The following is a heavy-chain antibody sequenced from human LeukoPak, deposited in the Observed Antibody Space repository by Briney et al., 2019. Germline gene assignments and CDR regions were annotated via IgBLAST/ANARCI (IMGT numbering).Heavy chain of an antibody. CDR1: GFTFSIYV. J-gene: IGHJ4*02. V-gene: IGHV3-23*01. CDR3: AKANPADRCTYFDY. D-gene: IGHD3-22*01. CDR2: ITGSGGRT. Sequence: GGSLRLSCAASGFTFSIYVMSWVRQAPGKGLEWVSGITGSGGRTFYAKSVEGRFTISRDNSNNMMYLQMNILRGEDTAVYYCAKANPADRCTYFDYWGQGTLVTVSS.